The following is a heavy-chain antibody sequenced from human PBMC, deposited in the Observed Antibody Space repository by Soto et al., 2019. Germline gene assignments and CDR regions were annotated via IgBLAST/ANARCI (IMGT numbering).Heavy chain of an antibody. D-gene: IGHD1-26*01. V-gene: IGHV4-31*03. J-gene: IGHJ4*02. CDR3: AKAQAWELLFDF. Sequence: SETLSLTCTVSGASISSGGYYWSWIRQHPGKGLEWIANIYYSGSTYYNPSLKSRVTISIDTPKNQFSLKLSSVTAADTAVYYCAKAQAWELLFDFWRQGTLVTVSS. CDR1: GASISSGGYY. CDR2: IYYSGST.